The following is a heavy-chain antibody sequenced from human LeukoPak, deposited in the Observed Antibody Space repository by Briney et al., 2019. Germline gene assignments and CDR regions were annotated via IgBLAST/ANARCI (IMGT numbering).Heavy chain of an antibody. CDR1: GFTFSSYW. V-gene: IGHV3-7*03. D-gene: IGHD6-19*01. Sequence: PGGSLRLSCAASGFTFSSYWMSWVRQAPGKGLEWVANIKQDGSEKYYVDSVKGRFTISRDNAKNSLYLQMNSLRAEDTAVYYCAREVSGSSGWYDSSMSFDYWGQGTLVTVSS. CDR3: AREVSGSSGWYDSSMSFDY. CDR2: IKQDGSEK. J-gene: IGHJ4*02.